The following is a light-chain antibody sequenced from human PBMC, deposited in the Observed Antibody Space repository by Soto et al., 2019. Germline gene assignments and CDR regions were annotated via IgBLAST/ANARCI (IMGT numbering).Light chain of an antibody. V-gene: IGLV1-40*01. J-gene: IGLJ1*01. CDR2: GTS. CDR1: SSNIGAGYD. Sequence: QSALTQPPSVSWAPGQRVTISCPGSSSNIGAGYDVPWYQQLPRTAPKLLIYGTSNRPSGVPARFCGSKSGTSASLAITGLKAEDEADYCCQSYDSSLSGYVFGTGTKVTVL. CDR3: QSYDSSLSGYV.